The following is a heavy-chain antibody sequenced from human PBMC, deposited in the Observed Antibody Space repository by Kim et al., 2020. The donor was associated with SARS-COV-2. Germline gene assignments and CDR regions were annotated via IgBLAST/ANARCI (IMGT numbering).Heavy chain of an antibody. J-gene: IGHJ6*02. V-gene: IGHV3-53*04. CDR3: ATERPTAYYYDGMDV. Sequence: SVKGRFTISKHNSKNTLYLQMNSLRAEDTAVYYWATERPTAYYYDGMDVWGQGTTVTVSS. D-gene: IGHD4-17*01.